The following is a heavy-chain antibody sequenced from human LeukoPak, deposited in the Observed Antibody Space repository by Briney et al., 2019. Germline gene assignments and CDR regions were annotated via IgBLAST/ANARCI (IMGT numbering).Heavy chain of an antibody. J-gene: IGHJ4*02. Sequence: SETLSLTCTVSGGSISSYYWSWIRQPPGKGLEWIGYIYYSGSTNYNPSLKSRVTISVDTSKNQFSLKLSSVTAADTAVYYCAGSRDGYNYVWGQGTLVTVSP. CDR2: IYYSGST. D-gene: IGHD5-24*01. CDR3: AGSRDGYNYV. CDR1: GGSISSYY. V-gene: IGHV4-59*01.